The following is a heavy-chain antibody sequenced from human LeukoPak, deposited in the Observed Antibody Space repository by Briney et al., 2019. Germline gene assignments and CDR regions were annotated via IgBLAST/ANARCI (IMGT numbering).Heavy chain of an antibody. V-gene: IGHV3-21*05. CDR1: GFTFNSYN. CDR2: ISSSGSHT. CDR3: ARHPDGSLSLDY. J-gene: IGHJ4*02. Sequence: PGGSLRLSCAASGFTFNSYNMNWVRQAPGKGLEWVSYISSSGSHTNYADSVTGRFTISRNNAKKSLHLQMNSLRAEDTAVYYCARHPDGSLSLDYWGQGTLVTVSS. D-gene: IGHD1-26*01.